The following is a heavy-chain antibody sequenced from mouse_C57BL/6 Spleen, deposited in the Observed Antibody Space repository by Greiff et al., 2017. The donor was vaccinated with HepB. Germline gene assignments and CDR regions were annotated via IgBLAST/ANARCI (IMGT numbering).Heavy chain of an antibody. D-gene: IGHD1-1*01. CDR2: IDPSDSYT. CDR3: ARFRTTDYYAMDY. Sequence: QVQLKQPGAELVMPGASVKLSCKASGYTFTSYWMHWVKQRPGQGLEWIGEIDPSDSYTNYNQKFKGKSTLTVDKSSSTAYMQLSSLTSEDSAVYYCARFRTTDYYAMDYWGQGTSVTVSS. J-gene: IGHJ4*01. V-gene: IGHV1-69*01. CDR1: GYTFTSYW.